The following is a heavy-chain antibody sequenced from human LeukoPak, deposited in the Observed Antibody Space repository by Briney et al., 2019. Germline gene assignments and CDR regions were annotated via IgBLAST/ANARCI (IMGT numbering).Heavy chain of an antibody. V-gene: IGHV1-2*06. D-gene: IGHD2-15*01. J-gene: IGHJ5*02. CDR2: INPNSGGT. Sequence: ASVKVSCKASGYTFTGYYMHWVRQAPGQGLEWMGRINPNSGGTNYAQKFQGRVTMTRDTSISTAYMELRSLRSDDTAVYYCARDSPIAVVVAANNWFDPWGQGTLVTVSS. CDR3: ARDSPIAVVVAANNWFDP. CDR1: GYTFTGYY.